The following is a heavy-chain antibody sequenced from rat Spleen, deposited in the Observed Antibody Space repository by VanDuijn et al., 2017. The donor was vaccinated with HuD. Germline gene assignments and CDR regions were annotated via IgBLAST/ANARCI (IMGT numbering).Heavy chain of an antibody. D-gene: IGHD1-6*01. CDR1: GFTFNNYW. CDR2: INYDGDRT. Sequence: EVQLAESGGGLVQSGRSLKLSCVASGFTFNNYWMTWIRQAPTRGLEWVASINYDGDRTYYRDSVKGRFTMSRDNAKSSLYLQMDSLRSEDTATYYCTRDRILRSTGFDYWGQGVMVTVSS. J-gene: IGHJ2*01. V-gene: IGHV5-31*01. CDR3: TRDRILRSTGFDY.